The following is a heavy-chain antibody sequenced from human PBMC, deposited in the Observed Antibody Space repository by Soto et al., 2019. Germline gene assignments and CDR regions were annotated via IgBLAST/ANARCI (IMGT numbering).Heavy chain of an antibody. D-gene: IGHD6-19*01. CDR3: ARGRLVAGTVDY. V-gene: IGHV1-8*01. CDR2: MNPSTGST. CDR1: GYTFTSYD. J-gene: IGHJ4*02. Sequence: QVQLVQSGVEVKKPGASVKVSCKASGYTFTSYDIKWVRQATGQGLEWMGWMNPSTGSTGFAQKFQGRVTMISNTSISTAYLERSSLTSEDTAVYYCARGRLVAGTVDYWGQGTLVTVSS.